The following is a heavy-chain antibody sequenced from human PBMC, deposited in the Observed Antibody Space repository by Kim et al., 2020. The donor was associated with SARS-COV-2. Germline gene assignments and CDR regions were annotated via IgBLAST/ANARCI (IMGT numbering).Heavy chain of an antibody. D-gene: IGHD3-3*02. J-gene: IGHJ5*02. CDR3: ARAHLWGNWFDP. Sequence: YEHSVKGRFNISRENAKRTLYLQMNSLRVADTAVYYCARAHLWGNWFDPWGQGTLVTVSS. V-gene: IGHV3-74*01.